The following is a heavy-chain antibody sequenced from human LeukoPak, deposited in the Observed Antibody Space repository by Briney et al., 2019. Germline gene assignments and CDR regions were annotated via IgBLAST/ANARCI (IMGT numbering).Heavy chain of an antibody. D-gene: IGHD2-2*01. CDR2: IIPIFGTA. CDR1: GGTFSSYA. Sequence: EASVKVSCKASGGTFSSYAISWVRQAPGQGLEWMGGIIPIFGTANYAQKFQGRVTITADESTSTAYMELSSLRSEDTAVYYCAVPPHCSSTSCYYNYFDYWGQGTLATVSS. J-gene: IGHJ4*02. CDR3: AVPPHCSSTSCYYNYFDY. V-gene: IGHV1-69*01.